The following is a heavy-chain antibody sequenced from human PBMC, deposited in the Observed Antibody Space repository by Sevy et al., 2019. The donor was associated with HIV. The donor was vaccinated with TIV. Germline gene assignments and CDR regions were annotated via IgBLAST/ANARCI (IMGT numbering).Heavy chain of an antibody. CDR2: IYYNGHI. CDR1: GGSITSLY. D-gene: IGHD1-26*01. V-gene: IGHV4-59*08. J-gene: IGHJ4*02. CDR3: AGENAWGRGYS. Sequence: GSLRLSCTVSGGSITSLYWNWIRQPPGKGLEWIANIYYNGHINYNPSLKSRVTLALDTYKNQFSLRLSSVTAADTAMYYCAGENAWGRGYSWGQGTLVTVSS.